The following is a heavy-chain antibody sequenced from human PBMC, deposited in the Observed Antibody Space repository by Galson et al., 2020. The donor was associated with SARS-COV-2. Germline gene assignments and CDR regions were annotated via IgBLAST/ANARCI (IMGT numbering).Heavy chain of an antibody. CDR2: INPSGGST. Sequence: ASVKVSCKASGYTFTSYYIHWVRQAPGQGLEWMGIINPSGGSTSYAQKFQGRVTMTRDTSTSTIYMELSSLRSEDSAAYYCARGPGWLQPFDFWGRGTLVTVSS. D-gene: IGHD5-12*01. CDR3: ARGPGWLQPFDF. CDR1: GYTFTSYY. V-gene: IGHV1-46*01. J-gene: IGHJ4*02.